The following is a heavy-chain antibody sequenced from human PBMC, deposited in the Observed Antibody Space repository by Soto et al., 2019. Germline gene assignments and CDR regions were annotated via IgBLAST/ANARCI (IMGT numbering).Heavy chain of an antibody. J-gene: IGHJ4*02. V-gene: IGHV3-23*01. CDR1: EFTFSSYA. CDR3: AKSCASATGTSHS. CDR2: IVGSGGRT. Sequence: EVQLLESGGGLVQPGGSLRLSCAASEFTFSSYAMNWVRQAPGKGLEWVSPIVGSGGRTYYADSVKGRFTISRDNSKNMMYLQISSLRVEDTAVYYCAKSCASATGTSHSWGQGTLVSVSS. D-gene: IGHD1-1*01.